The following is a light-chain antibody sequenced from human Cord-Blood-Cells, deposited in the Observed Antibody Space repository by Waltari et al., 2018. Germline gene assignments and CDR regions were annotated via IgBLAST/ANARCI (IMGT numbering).Light chain of an antibody. CDR1: QSISSY. CDR2: AAS. Sequence: DIQMTQSPSSLSASVGDRVTITCRASQSISSYLNWYQQKPGKAPKLLIYAASSLQSGAPSRFSGSGSGTDFTLTISSLQPEDCATYYCQQSYSTPPYSFGQGTKLET. V-gene: IGKV1-39*01. J-gene: IGKJ2*03. CDR3: QQSYSTPPYS.